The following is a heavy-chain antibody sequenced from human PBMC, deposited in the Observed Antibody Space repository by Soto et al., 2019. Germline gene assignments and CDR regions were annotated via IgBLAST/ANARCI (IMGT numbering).Heavy chain of an antibody. D-gene: IGHD2-2*01. CDR3: ATAIADDAFDI. CDR2: INAGNGNT. CDR1: GYTFTSYA. J-gene: IGHJ3*02. V-gene: IGHV1-3*01. Sequence: ASVKVSCKASGYTFTSYAMHWVRQAPGQRLEWMGWINAGNGNTKYSQKFQGRVTSTRDTSASTAYMELSSLRFEDTAVYFCATAIADDAFDIWGRGTMVTVS.